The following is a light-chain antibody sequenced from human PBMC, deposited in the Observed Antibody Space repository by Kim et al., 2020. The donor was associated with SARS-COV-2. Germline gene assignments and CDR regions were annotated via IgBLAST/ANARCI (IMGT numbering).Light chain of an antibody. CDR2: KAA. V-gene: IGKV1-5*03. Sequence: STRAASVGDRVIITGRARQSKSMWLAWYQQKPGKAPKLLIAKAASLQSGVPARFSGSGAGKEFTLTISRLQPDDFGTYYCQQDDNYFGQGTKLEI. J-gene: IGKJ2*01. CDR3: QQDDNY. CDR1: QSKSMW.